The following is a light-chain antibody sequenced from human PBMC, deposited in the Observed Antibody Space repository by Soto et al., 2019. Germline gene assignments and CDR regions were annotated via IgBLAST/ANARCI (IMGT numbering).Light chain of an antibody. CDR2: GAS. CDR1: QPIDRKF. J-gene: IGKJ4*01. V-gene: IGKV3-20*01. CDR3: QRFDASLFT. Sequence: EVVLTLSPGTLSLSPGERATLSCRASQPIDRKFLAWYQQKPGQAPRLLIHGASTRATGVPDRFSSSGSERDFSLTISSLEPEDFAVYFCQRFDASLFTFGGGTKVEIK.